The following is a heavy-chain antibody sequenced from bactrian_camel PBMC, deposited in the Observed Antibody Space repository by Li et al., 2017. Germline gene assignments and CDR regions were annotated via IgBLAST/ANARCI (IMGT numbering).Heavy chain of an antibody. V-gene: IGHV3S67*01. CDR3: GIDAASDCYSGSWPSESGH. CDR1: GFTWSRYC. CDR2: IASDGTK. Sequence: DVQLVESGGGSVQAGGSLRLSCAASGFTWSRYCLGWFRQIPGKEREAVAAIASDGTKNYADSVKGRFIISQDSAKNTLYLQMSGLKPEDTAEYFCGIDAASDCYSGSWPSESGHWGQGTQVTVS. J-gene: IGHJ4*01. D-gene: IGHD3*01.